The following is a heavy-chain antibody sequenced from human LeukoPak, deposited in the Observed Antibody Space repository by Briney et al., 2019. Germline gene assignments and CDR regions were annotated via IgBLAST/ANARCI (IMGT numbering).Heavy chain of an antibody. CDR1: GFTFSDYY. Sequence: GGSLRLSCAASGFTFSDYYMSWIRQAPGKGLEWVSLITSRSTTVHYADSVKGRFTISRDNAKNSLYLQMNSLRAEDTAVYYCARDRALVVVAATGFDPWGQGTLVTVSS. CDR2: ITSRSTTV. D-gene: IGHD2-15*01. V-gene: IGHV3-11*04. CDR3: ARDRALVVVAATGFDP. J-gene: IGHJ5*02.